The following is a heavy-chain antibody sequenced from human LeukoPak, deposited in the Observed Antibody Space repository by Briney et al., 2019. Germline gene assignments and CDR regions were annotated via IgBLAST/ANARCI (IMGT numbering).Heavy chain of an antibody. J-gene: IGHJ5*02. CDR1: GFTFSNYD. V-gene: IGHV3-23*01. D-gene: IGHD6-19*01. Sequence: GGSLRLSCAASGFTFSNYDMSWVRQAPGKGLEWVSSISDSGGSTYYANSVKGRFTISRDNSKNTLYLQMANLRAADTAVYYCAKDLSRAVAADWFDPWDQGSLVTVSS. CDR2: ISDSGGST. CDR3: AKDLSRAVAADWFDP.